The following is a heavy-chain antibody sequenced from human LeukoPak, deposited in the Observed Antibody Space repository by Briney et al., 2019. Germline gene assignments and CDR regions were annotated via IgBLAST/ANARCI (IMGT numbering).Heavy chain of an antibody. Sequence: GASVKVSCKASGYTFTNFHVHWVRQAPGQGLEWMGMINPSGGSTSYAQSFRGRVTMTRDTSTTTVYMELSSLRSEDTAIYYCARAMVRGLSNPFDYWGQGTLVTVSS. V-gene: IGHV1-46*01. D-gene: IGHD3-10*01. CDR3: ARAMVRGLSNPFDY. CDR1: GYTFTNFH. CDR2: INPSGGST. J-gene: IGHJ4*02.